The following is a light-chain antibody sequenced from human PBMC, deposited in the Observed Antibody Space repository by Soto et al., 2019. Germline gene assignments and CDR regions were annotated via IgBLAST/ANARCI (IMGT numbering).Light chain of an antibody. V-gene: IGLV2-11*01. CDR1: SSDVGGYNY. CDR2: EVT. J-gene: IGLJ2*01. CDR3: CSYAGSDTDV. Sequence: QSALTQPRSVSGAPVQSVTISCTGTSSDVGGYNYVSWYQQHPGKAPKLMVYEVTKRPSGVPDRFSGSKSGNTASLTISGIQAEDEADYYCCSYAGSDTDVFGGGTKLTVL.